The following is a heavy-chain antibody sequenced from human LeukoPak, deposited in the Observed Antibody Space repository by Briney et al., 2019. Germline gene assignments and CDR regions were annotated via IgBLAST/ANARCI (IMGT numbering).Heavy chain of an antibody. Sequence: GGSLRLSCAASGFTFSSYAMHWVRQAPGKGLEWVANIKYDGSEYYYVDSVKGRFTISRDNAKNSLYLQMSSLRSEDTAVYYCARGIDGYYDYWGQGTLVTVSS. J-gene: IGHJ4*02. V-gene: IGHV3-7*01. CDR2: IKYDGSEY. CDR3: ARGIDGYYDY. D-gene: IGHD3-22*01. CDR1: GFTFSSYA.